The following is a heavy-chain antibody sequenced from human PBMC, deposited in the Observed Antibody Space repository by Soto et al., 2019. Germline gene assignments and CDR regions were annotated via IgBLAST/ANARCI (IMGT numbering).Heavy chain of an antibody. CDR1: GFTFSSYA. CDR2: ISGSGGST. Sequence: GGSLRLSCAASGFTFSSYAMSWVRQAPGKGLEWVSAISGSGGSTYYADSVKGRFTISRDNSKNTLYLQMNSLRAEDTAVYYCAKVQSSGYITTDFDYWGQGTLVTVSS. CDR3: AKVQSSGYITTDFDY. V-gene: IGHV3-23*01. D-gene: IGHD3-22*01. J-gene: IGHJ4*02.